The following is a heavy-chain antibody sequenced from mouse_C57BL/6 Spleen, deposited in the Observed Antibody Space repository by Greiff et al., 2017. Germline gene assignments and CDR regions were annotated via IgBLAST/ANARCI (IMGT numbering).Heavy chain of an antibody. D-gene: IGHD2-3*01. J-gene: IGHJ4*01. Sequence: EVQVVESGPGLVKPSQSLSLTCSVTGYSITSGYYWNWIRQFPGNKLECMGYLSYDGSNNYNPSLKNRISITRDTSKEQFFLKLDSVTTEDTATYYCARGDGDYYAMAYWGQGTSVTVSS. CDR3: ARGDGDYYAMAY. CDR1: GYSITSGYY. V-gene: IGHV3-6*01. CDR2: LSYDGSN.